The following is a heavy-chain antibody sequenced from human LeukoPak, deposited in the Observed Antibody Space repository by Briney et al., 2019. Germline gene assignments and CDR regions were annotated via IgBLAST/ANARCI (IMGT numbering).Heavy chain of an antibody. V-gene: IGHV4-4*07. CDR3: ARDSYGSGDNWFDP. CDR2: VYSSGST. J-gene: IGHJ5*02. D-gene: IGHD3-10*01. Sequence: SETLSLTCTVSGASISSYHWSWIRQPAGKGLEWIGRVYSSGSTNYNPSLKSRVTMSVGTSKKEVSLMLTSVTAADTAVYYCARDSYGSGDNWFDPWGQGTLVTVSS. CDR1: GASISSYH.